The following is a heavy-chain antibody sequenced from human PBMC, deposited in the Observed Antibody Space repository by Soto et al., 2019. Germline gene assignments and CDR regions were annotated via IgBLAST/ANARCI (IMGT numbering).Heavy chain of an antibody. J-gene: IGHJ6*02. CDR1: GSTVSGHW. CDR2: ISPDGSVT. Sequence: EVQLVESGGGSVQPGGSLRLSCAASGSTVSGHWMHWVRQEPGRGLVWVSLISPDGSVTTYADSVKGRFTISRDNAKNTLTLQMNSLRAEDTAVYYCERGINYAMDVWGQGTTVNVSS. V-gene: IGHV3-74*01. CDR3: ERGINYAMDV.